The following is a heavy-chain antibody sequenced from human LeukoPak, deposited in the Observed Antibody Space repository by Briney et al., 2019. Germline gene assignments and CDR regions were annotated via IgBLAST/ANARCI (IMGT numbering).Heavy chain of an antibody. Sequence: GGSLRLSCAASGFTFSSYAMSWVRQAPGKGLEWVSAISISGENTYYADSVKGRFTISRDTSRNTLYLQMHSLRAEDTAVYYCARLISTSSSRFSDYWGQGTLVTVSS. CDR2: ISISGENT. CDR1: GFTFSSYA. CDR3: ARLISTSSSRFSDY. D-gene: IGHD6-6*01. J-gene: IGHJ4*02. V-gene: IGHV3-23*01.